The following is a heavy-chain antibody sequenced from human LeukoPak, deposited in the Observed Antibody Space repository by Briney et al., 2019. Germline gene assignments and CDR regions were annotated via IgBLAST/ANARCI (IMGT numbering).Heavy chain of an antibody. CDR3: ARVPYSYGYIDY. CDR2: ISSSSSYI. J-gene: IGHJ4*02. D-gene: IGHD5-18*01. Sequence: GGSLRLSCAASGFTFSSYSMNWVRQAPGKGLEWVSSISSSSSYIYYADSVKGRFTISRDNAKNSLYLQMNNLRAEDTAVYYCARVPYSYGYIDYWGQGTLVTVSS. CDR1: GFTFSSYS. V-gene: IGHV3-21*01.